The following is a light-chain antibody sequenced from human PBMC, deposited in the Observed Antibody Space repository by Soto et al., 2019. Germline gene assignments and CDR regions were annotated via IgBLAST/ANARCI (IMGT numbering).Light chain of an antibody. J-gene: IGKJ4*01. V-gene: IGKV3-11*01. CDR3: QQRYTWPLT. Sequence: EVVLTQSPATLSLSPGERATLSCRASQSVSIYLAWFQQKPGQAPRLLIYDTSNRATGIPARFSGSGSGTDFTLIISSLEPEDFAVYYCQQRYTWPLTFGRGTKVEIK. CDR1: QSVSIY. CDR2: DTS.